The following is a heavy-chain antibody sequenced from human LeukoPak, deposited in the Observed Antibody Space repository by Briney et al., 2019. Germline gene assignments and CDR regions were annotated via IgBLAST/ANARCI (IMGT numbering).Heavy chain of an antibody. D-gene: IGHD1-1*01. CDR3: ARPRNPYYFDY. CDR1: GYTFTGYY. Sequence: GASVKVSCKASGYTFTGYYMHWVRQAPGQGLEWMGWINPNSGNTGYAQKFQGRVTMTRNTSISTAYMELSSLRSEDTAVYYCARPRNPYYFDYWGQGTLVTVSS. CDR2: INPNSGNT. J-gene: IGHJ4*02. V-gene: IGHV1-8*02.